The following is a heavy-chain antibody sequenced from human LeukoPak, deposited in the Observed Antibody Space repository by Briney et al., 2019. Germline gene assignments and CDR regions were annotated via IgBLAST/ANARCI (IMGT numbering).Heavy chain of an antibody. CDR3: TTYLFDSSGYVLSDY. Sequence: GGSLRLSCAASGFTFSDYWMTWVRQAPGKGLEWAGLIKSRTDGGTTDYAAPVEGRFAISRDDSKNTLYLQMNSLKTEDTAVYYCTTYLFDSSGYVLSDYWGQGTLVTVSS. CDR1: GFTFSDYW. J-gene: IGHJ4*02. D-gene: IGHD3-22*01. CDR2: IKSRTDGGTT. V-gene: IGHV3-15*01.